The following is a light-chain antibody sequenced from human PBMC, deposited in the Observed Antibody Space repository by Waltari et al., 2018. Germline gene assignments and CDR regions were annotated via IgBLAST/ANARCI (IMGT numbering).Light chain of an antibody. Sequence: SYELTQPPSVSVSPGQTAKITCSGDELPKKFAYWYQQRPGQAPVLVIYKDTERPSGIPERISGSSSGTTVTLTISGVQAEDEADYYCHSIHSNYWVFGGGTKLTVL. J-gene: IGLJ3*02. CDR1: ELPKKF. CDR2: KDT. CDR3: HSIHSNYWV. V-gene: IGLV3-25*03.